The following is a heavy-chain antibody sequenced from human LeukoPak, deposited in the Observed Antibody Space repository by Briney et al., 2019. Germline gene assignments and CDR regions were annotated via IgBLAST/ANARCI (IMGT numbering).Heavy chain of an antibody. CDR1: GGSISTYY. CDR2: NHYTGST. Sequence: PSETLSLTCTVFGGSISTYYWTWIRQPPGKGLEWIGYNHYTGSTNHNPSLKSRVTMSVDTSKNQFSLKLSSVTAADTAVYYCAREDIVVVVAATWGAFDIWGQGTMVTVSS. CDR3: AREDIVVVVAATWGAFDI. D-gene: IGHD2-15*01. J-gene: IGHJ3*02. V-gene: IGHV4-59*01.